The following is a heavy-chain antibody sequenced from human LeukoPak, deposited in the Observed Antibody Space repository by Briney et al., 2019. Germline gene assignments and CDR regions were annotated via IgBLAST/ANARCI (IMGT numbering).Heavy chain of an antibody. CDR2: INSDGSVT. CDR1: GFSFSDYW. J-gene: IGHJ4*02. V-gene: IGHV3-74*01. D-gene: IGHD3-3*01. CDR3: ARGKYDFDY. Sequence: GGSLRLSCVASGFSFSDYWMHWVRQAPGKGLVWVSRINSDGSVTNYADSVKGRFTISRDNAKNTLYLQMNSLRAEDTAVYYCARGKYDFDYWGQGTLVTVSS.